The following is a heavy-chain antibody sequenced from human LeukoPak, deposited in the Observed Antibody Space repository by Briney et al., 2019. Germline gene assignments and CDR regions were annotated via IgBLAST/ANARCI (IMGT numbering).Heavy chain of an antibody. CDR2: IYYSGST. J-gene: IGHJ5*02. CDR1: GGSISSYY. CDR3: ARHMDDYSITNWFDP. D-gene: IGHD4-11*01. Sequence: SETLSLTCTVSGGSISSYYWSWIRQPPGKGPEWIGYIYYSGSTNYNPSLKSRVTISVDTSKNQFSLKLSSVTAADTAVYYCARHMDDYSITNWFDPWGQGTLVTVSS. V-gene: IGHV4-59*08.